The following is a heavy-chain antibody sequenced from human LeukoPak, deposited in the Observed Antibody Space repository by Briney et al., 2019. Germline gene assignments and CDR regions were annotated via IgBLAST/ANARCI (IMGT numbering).Heavy chain of an antibody. CDR2: IDGSGSS. CDR1: GYSISSGYL. J-gene: IGHJ5*02. V-gene: IGHV4-38-2*02. CDR3: ARHWSTGYYNRRWFDP. Sequence: SETLSLTCTVSGYSISSGYLWGWIRQPPGKGLEWIGSIDGSGSSYYNPSLKSRVTISVDTSKNQFSLKLSSVTAADTAVYYCARHWSTGYYNRRWFDPWGQGTLVTVSS. D-gene: IGHD3-9*01.